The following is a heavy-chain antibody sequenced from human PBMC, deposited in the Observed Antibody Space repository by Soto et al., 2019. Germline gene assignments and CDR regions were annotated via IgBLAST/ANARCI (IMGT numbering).Heavy chain of an antibody. V-gene: IGHV3-48*01. Sequence: EVQLVESGGGLVQPGGSLRLSCAASGLTFSSYSMNWVRQAPGKGLEWVSYISSSGGTIYYADSVKGRFTISRDNANNSLYLQMNSLRAEDTAVYYCARGYYYYGMDVWGQGTTVTVSS. CDR1: GLTFSSYS. CDR2: ISSSGGTI. J-gene: IGHJ6*02. CDR3: ARGYYYYGMDV.